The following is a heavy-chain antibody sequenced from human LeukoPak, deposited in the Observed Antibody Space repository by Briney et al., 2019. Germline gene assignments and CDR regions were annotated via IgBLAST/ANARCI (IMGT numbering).Heavy chain of an antibody. J-gene: IGHJ4*02. CDR1: GLSVSSTF. V-gene: IGHV3-53*01. D-gene: IGHD3-22*01. Sequence: GGSLRLSCAAPGLSVSSTFMSWVRQTPGKGLEWVSSVFGGGGTRYADSVMGRFTISRDNSKSTLYLQMNSLRAEDTAVYYCARTYTNNAGYYLYWGQGTLVTVSS. CDR3: ARTYTNNAGYYLY. CDR2: VFGGGGT.